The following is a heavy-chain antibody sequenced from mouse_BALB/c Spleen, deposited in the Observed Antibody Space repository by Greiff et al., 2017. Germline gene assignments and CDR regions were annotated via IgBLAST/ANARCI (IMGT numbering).Heavy chain of an antibody. Sequence: EVKLLESGGGLVQPGGSLRLSCATSGFTFTDYYMSWVRQPPGKALEWLGFIRNKANGYTTEYSASVKGRFTISRDNSQSILYLQMNTLRAEDSATYYCARFITTARYAMDYWGQGTSVTVSS. D-gene: IGHD1-2*01. V-gene: IGHV7-3*02. CDR3: ARFITTARYAMDY. CDR2: IRNKANGYTT. CDR1: GFTFTDYY. J-gene: IGHJ4*01.